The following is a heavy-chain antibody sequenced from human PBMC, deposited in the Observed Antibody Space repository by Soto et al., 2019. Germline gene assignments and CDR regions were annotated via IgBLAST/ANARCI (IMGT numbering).Heavy chain of an antibody. D-gene: IGHD4-4*01. CDR1: GGTFSRYA. V-gene: IGHV1-69*01. J-gene: IGHJ6*03. Sequence: QVQLVQSGAEVKKPGSSVKVSCKVSGGTFSRYAINWVRQAPGQGLEWMGGIIPIFGTADYAQKFQGRVTITAEESTSTAYMELSSLRFEDTALYYCARGPGGAVTTSSYYYYMNVWGKGTTVTVSS. CDR3: ARGPGGAVTTSSYYYYMNV. CDR2: IIPIFGTA.